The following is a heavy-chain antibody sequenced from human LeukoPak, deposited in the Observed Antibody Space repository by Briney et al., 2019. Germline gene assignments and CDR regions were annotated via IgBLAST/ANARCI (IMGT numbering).Heavy chain of an antibody. Sequence: SVKVSCKASGRTFSSYAISWVRQAPGQGLEWTGGIIPIFGTANYAQKFQGRVTITADKSTSTAYMELSSLRSEDTAVYYCARAYCSSTSCPLDYWGQGTLVTVSS. CDR3: ARAYCSSTSCPLDY. CDR1: GRTFSSYA. CDR2: IIPIFGTA. J-gene: IGHJ4*02. D-gene: IGHD2-2*01. V-gene: IGHV1-69*06.